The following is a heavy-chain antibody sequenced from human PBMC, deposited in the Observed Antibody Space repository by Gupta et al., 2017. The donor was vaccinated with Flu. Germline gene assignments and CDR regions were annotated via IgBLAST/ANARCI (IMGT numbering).Heavy chain of an antibody. Sequence: MNWVRQAPGKGLEWVSSISSSSSYIYYADSVKGRFTISRDNAKNSLYLQMNSLRAEDTAVYYCARDRKVGHLNPWGQGTLVTVSS. CDR2: ISSSSSYI. CDR3: ARDRKVGHLNP. J-gene: IGHJ5*02. D-gene: IGHD3-10*01. V-gene: IGHV3-21*01.